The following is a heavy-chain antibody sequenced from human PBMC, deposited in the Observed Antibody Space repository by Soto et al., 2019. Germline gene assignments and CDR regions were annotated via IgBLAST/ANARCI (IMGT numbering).Heavy chain of an antibody. CDR3: ARNSPIGSVFSGYDAIDS. Sequence: GASVKVSCKASGYTFTSYDMHWVRQAPGQRLEWMGWINAGNGNTNYAQKLQGRVTMTTDTSTSTAYMELRSLRSDDTAVYYCARNSPIGSVFSGYDAIDSWGQGTLVTVSS. V-gene: IGHV1-3*01. CDR2: INAGNGNT. D-gene: IGHD5-12*01. J-gene: IGHJ4*02. CDR1: GYTFTSYD.